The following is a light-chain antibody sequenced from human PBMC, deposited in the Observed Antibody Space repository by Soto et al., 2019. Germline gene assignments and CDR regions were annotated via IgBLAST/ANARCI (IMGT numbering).Light chain of an antibody. CDR1: QSISSW. Sequence: AIQLTQSPSTLSSSVGDRVTLTCRASQSISSWLAWYKQKPGKAPKLLSYAASDLQSGVPSRFRGSGPGTDFTLTITNLQPEDFETYYCLQDYNYPWTFGQGTKVDIK. J-gene: IGKJ1*01. CDR3: LQDYNYPWT. CDR2: AAS. V-gene: IGKV1-6*01.